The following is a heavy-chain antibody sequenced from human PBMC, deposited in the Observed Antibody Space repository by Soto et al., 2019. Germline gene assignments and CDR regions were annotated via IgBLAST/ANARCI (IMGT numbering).Heavy chain of an antibody. V-gene: IGHV5-51*01. D-gene: IGHD4-17*01. J-gene: IGHJ5*02. CDR1: GYTFTRYW. CDR3: ARHATVTTSWFDP. CDR2: IYPGDSDT. Sequence: GESLKISCKGSGYTFTRYWIGWVRQMPGKGLEWMGIIYPGDSDTRYSPSFQGQVTISADKSINTAYLQWSSLKASDTAMYYCARHATVTTSWFDPWGQGTLVTVSS.